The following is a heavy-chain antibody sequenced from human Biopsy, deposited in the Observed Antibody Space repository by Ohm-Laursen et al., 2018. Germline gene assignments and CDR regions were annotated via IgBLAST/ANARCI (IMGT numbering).Heavy chain of an antibody. V-gene: IGHV3-9*01. CDR1: GFTFDDYA. J-gene: IGHJ4*02. D-gene: IGHD4-11*01. CDR3: ARGGFFAYSTFDY. Sequence: SLRLSCAAPGFTFDDYAMHWVRQAPGKGLEWVSGISWSSRNIGYAGSVKGRFTISRDNAKNTLYLQMNSLRAEDTAVYYCARGGFFAYSTFDYWGQGALVTVSS. CDR2: ISWSSRNI.